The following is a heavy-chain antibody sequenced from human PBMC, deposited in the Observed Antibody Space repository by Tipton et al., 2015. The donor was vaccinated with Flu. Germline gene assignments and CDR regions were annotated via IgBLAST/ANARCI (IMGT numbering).Heavy chain of an antibody. CDR1: GFTFRRYA. CDR2: ISDGGGRR. Sequence: SLRLSCAASGFTFRRYAMSWVRLAPGKGLEWVSTISDGGGRRYYPDSVKGRFTISRDNSKNTLYLQMNSLRAEDTAIYYCARDHPPSITVLGEITDYFGMDVWGQGTTVTVSS. D-gene: IGHD3-3*01. CDR3: ARDHPPSITVLGEITDYFGMDV. J-gene: IGHJ6*02. V-gene: IGHV3-23*01.